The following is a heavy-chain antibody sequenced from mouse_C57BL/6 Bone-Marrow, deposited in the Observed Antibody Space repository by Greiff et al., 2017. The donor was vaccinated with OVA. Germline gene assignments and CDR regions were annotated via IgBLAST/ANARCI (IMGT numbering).Heavy chain of an antibody. V-gene: IGHV2-6*01. CDR3: AIHYYGSSYDYYAMDY. J-gene: IGHJ4*01. CDR2: IWGVGST. D-gene: IGHD1-1*01. CDR1: GFSLPGYG. Sequence: VQLQQSGPGLVAPSRSLSITCTFSGFSLPGYGVDWVGQSPGKGLEWLGVIWGVGSTNYNSALKSRLSISKDNSKSQVFLKMNSLQTDDTAMYYCAIHYYGSSYDYYAMDYWGQGTSVTVSS.